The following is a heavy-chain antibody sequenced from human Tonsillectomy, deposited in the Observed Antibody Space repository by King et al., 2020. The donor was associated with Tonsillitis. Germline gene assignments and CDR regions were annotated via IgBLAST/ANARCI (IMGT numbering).Heavy chain of an antibody. CDR1: GYSFTSYG. Sequence: QLVQSGAEVKKPGDSLKISCKGSGYSFTSYGIGWVRQMPGKGLEWMGIIYPGDSDTTYSPSFQGQVTISADKSFNTAYLHWSSLKASDTAMYYCARLPGFYSSGTYYRSDNWFDPWGQGTLVTVSS. V-gene: IGHV5-51*01. CDR3: ARLPGFYSSGTYYRSDNWFDP. D-gene: IGHD3-10*01. CDR2: IYPGDSDT. J-gene: IGHJ5*02.